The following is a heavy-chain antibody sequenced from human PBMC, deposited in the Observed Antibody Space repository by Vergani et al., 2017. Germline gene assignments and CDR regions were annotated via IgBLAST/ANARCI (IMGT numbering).Heavy chain of an antibody. Sequence: EVDLVESGGGLAQPGGSLRLSCEAPGITFWKFGMHWVRQGPGKGLEWVSSISGNNDDVYYADSVKGRFTISRDNAKNSLYLDMSSLRAEDTAVYYCVRDVRVSRTWGQGTLVAVSS. CDR2: ISGNNDDV. CDR1: GITFWKFG. J-gene: IGHJ3*01. CDR3: VRDVRVSRT. V-gene: IGHV3-21*01.